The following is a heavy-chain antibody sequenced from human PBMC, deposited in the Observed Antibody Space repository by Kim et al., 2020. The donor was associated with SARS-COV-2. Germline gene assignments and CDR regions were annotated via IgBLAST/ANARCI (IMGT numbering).Heavy chain of an antibody. Sequence: DSVKCRFTISTDNSKTTLYLQMNSQGDEDTAVYYCAKDSVKYEILTGLDYWGQGTLVTVSS. J-gene: IGHJ4*02. CDR3: AKDSVKYEILTGLDY. D-gene: IGHD3-9*01. V-gene: IGHV3-23*01.